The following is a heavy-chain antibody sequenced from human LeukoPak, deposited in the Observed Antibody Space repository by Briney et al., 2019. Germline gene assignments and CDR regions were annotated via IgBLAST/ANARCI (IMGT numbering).Heavy chain of an antibody. V-gene: IGHV4-39*01. J-gene: IGHJ5*02. D-gene: IGHD6-13*01. CDR1: GGSISSSSYY. Sequence: PSETLSLTCTVSGGSISSSSYYWGWIRQPPGKGLEWIGSIYYSGSTYYNPSLKSRVTISVDTSKNQFSLKLSSVTAADTAVYYCARYHSSSWYDWLGESWFDPWGQGTLVTVSS. CDR2: IYYSGST. CDR3: ARYHSSSWYDWLGESWFDP.